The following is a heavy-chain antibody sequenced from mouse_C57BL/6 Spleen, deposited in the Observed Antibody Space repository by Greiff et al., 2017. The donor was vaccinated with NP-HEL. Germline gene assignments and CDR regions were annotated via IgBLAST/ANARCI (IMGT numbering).Heavy chain of an antibody. D-gene: IGHD1-1*01. V-gene: IGHV1-58*01. CDR1: GYTFTSYG. CDR2: IYIGNGYT. J-gene: IGHJ1*03. Sequence: EVQLQQSGAELVRPGSSVKMSCKTSGYTFTSYGINWVKQRPGQGLEWIAYIYIGNGYTEYNEKFKGKATLTSDTSSSTAYMQLSSLTSEDSAIDFGARRITTVQAHRDFDVWGTGATVTDSS. CDR3: ARRITTVQAHRDFDV.